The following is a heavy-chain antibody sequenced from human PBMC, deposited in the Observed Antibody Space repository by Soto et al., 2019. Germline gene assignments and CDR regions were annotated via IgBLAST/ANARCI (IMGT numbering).Heavy chain of an antibody. J-gene: IGHJ4*02. CDR2: IYYSGST. D-gene: IGHD3-10*01. CDR3: ARSSMVALYFDY. CDR1: GGSISSSSYY. Sequence: SETLSLTCTVSGGSISSSSYYWGWIRQPPGKGLEWIGSIYYSGSTYYNPSLKSRVTISVDTSKNQFSLKLSSVTAADTAVYYCARSSMVALYFDYWGQGTLVTVSS. V-gene: IGHV4-39*01.